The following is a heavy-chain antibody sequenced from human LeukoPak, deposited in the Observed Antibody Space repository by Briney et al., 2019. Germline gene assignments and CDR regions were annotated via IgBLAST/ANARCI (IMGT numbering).Heavy chain of an antibody. Sequence: ASVKVSCKASGYTFTGYYMHWVRQAPGQGLEWMGWINPNSGGTNYAQKFQGRVTMTRDKSISTAYMELRRLRSDDTAVYYCARDGNGSSGCWGAYWGEGSLVTVSS. CDR2: INPNSGGT. CDR3: ARDGNGSSGCWGAY. V-gene: IGHV1-2*02. D-gene: IGHD3-22*01. J-gene: IGHJ4*02. CDR1: GYTFTGYY.